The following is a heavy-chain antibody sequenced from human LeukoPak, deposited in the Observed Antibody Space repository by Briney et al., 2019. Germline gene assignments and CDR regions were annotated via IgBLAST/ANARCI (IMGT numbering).Heavy chain of an antibody. CDR3: ATGLIGITIFGVVTQYYFDY. Sequence: SETLSLTCTVSGGSISSSSYYWGWIRQPPGKGLEWFGSIYYSGSTYYNPSLKSRVTISVDTSKNQFSLKLSSVTAADTAVYYCATGLIGITIFGVVTQYYFDYWGQGTLVTVSS. CDR2: IYYSGST. V-gene: IGHV4-39*01. CDR1: GGSISSSSYY. D-gene: IGHD3-3*01. J-gene: IGHJ4*02.